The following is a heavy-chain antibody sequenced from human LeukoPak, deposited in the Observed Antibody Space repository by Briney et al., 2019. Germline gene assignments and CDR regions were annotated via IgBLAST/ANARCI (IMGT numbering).Heavy chain of an antibody. J-gene: IGHJ6*03. CDR1: GFTFSSYG. Sequence: GGSLRLSCAASGFTFSSYGMHWVRQAPGKRLEWVAVIWYDGSNKYYADSVKGRFTISRDNSKNTLYLQMNSLRAEDTAVYYCAKEREWGIQLSYYYMDVWGIGTTVTVSS. CDR3: AKEREWGIQLSYYYMDV. D-gene: IGHD5-18*01. V-gene: IGHV3-33*06. CDR2: IWYDGSNK.